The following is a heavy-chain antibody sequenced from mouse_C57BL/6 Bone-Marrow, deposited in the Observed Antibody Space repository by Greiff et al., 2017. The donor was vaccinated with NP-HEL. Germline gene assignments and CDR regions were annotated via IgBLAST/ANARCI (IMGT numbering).Heavy chain of an antibody. CDR1: GYTFTSYW. CDR2: IHPNSGST. D-gene: IGHD2-2*01. CDR3: ARIYYGYSGAY. V-gene: IGHV1-64*01. Sequence: QVQLKQPGAELVKPGASVKLSCKASGYTFTSYWMHWVKQRPGQGLEWIGMIHPNSGSTNYNEKFKSKATLTVDKSSSTAYVQLSSLTSEDSAVYYCARIYYGYSGAYWGQGTLVTVSA. J-gene: IGHJ3*01.